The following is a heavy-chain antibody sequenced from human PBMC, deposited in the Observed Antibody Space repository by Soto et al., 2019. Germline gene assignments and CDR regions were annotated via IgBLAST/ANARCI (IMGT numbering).Heavy chain of an antibody. CDR1: GGSISSGGYS. CDR2: IYHSGST. D-gene: IGHD3-10*02. V-gene: IGHV4-30-2*06. J-gene: IGHJ5*02. CDR3: ARSMSPIQGYLYH. Sequence: QLQLQESGSGQVKPSQTLSITCAVSGGSISSGGYSWNWIRQSQGMGLEWIGYIYHSGSTYYNPSLKSRVTISVHTSKNQFSLKLTSVTAADTAVYYCARSMSPIQGYLYHWGQGTLVTVPS.